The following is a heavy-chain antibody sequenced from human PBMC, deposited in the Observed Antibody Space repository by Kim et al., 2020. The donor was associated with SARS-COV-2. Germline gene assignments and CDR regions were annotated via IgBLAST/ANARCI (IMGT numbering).Heavy chain of an antibody. CDR1: GGNFNNYA. J-gene: IGHJ3*02. CDR2: IIPIFRTA. CDR3: AKSLTEICSGGSCYADAFDI. V-gene: IGHV1-69*13. D-gene: IGHD2-15*01. Sequence: SVKVSCKGSGGNFNNYAISWVRQAPGQGLEWMGGIIPIFRTANYAQKLQARVTITADESTSTAYMELSSLRSEDTAVYYCAKSLTEICSGGSCYADAFDIWGQGTVVTVSS.